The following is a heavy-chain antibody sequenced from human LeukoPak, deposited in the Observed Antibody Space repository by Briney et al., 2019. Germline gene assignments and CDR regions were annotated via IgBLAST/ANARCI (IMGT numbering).Heavy chain of an antibody. CDR1: GFTFSSYS. D-gene: IGHD6-13*01. CDR3: ASGYSSSWYLYAFDI. Sequence: GGSLRLSCAASGFTFSSYSMNWVRQAPRMGLEWVSPISSSSSDIYYADSLKSRFTISRDNAKSSLYLQMNSLRAEDTAVYYCASGYSSSWYLYAFDIWGQGTMVTVSS. J-gene: IGHJ3*02. V-gene: IGHV3-21*01. CDR2: ISSSSSDI.